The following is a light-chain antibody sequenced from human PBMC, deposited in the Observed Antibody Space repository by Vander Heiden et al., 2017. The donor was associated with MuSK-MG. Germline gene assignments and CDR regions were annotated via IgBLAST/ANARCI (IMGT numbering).Light chain of an antibody. V-gene: IGKV3-11*01. CDR2: DAS. J-gene: IGKJ3*01. CDR3: QQLKYGHHLYT. CDR1: QSVSSY. Sequence: EIVLPQSPPTLSLSPGERATLSCMASQSVSSYLAWYQPKPGHAPRLLIYDASLRATGIQARFSGSGYGTDFTLTISSLELKDFAVYYSQQLKYGHHLYTFGPGTKLXIK.